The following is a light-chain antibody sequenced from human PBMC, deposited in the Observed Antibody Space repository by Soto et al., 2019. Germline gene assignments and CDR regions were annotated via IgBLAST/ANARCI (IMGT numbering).Light chain of an antibody. CDR3: QQYSSSPRT. CDR2: DAS. J-gene: IGKJ5*01. V-gene: IGKV3-20*01. Sequence: EIVLTQSPGILYLSPGDRATLSCRASQTISSGFLAWYQQKVGQAPRLLIYDASNRATGVPDRFSGSGSGTDFSLTISRLKPEDFAVYHCQQYSSSPRTFGQGTRLEIK. CDR1: QTISSGF.